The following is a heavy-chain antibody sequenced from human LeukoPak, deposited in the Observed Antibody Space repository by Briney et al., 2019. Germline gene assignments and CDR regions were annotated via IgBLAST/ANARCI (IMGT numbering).Heavy chain of an antibody. CDR2: VIPILGIA. CDR3: ASTVGAVAGLNY. CDR1: GGTFSSYA. J-gene: IGHJ4*02. V-gene: IGHV1-69*04. Sequence: GASVKVSCKASGGTFSSYAISWVQQAAGQGLAWMGRVIPILGIANYAQKCQGRVTITADKSTSTAYMALRSLRSEDTAVYDCASTVGAVAGLNYWGQETLVTVSS. D-gene: IGHD6-19*01.